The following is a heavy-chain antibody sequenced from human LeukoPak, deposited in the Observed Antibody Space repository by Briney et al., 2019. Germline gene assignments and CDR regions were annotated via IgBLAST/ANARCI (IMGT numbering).Heavy chain of an antibody. CDR1: VFTFSSYS. CDR3: AKSTTVTTQQRGYFDY. D-gene: IGHD4-11*01. CDR2: ISYDGSNK. J-gene: IGHJ4*02. V-gene: IGHV3-30-3*02. Sequence: PGGSLRLSCAASVFTFSSYSMHWVRQAPGKGREWVAVISYDGSNKYYADSVKGRFTISRDNPKSTLYLQMNSLRAEDTAVYYCAKSTTVTTQQRGYFDYWGQGTLVTVSS.